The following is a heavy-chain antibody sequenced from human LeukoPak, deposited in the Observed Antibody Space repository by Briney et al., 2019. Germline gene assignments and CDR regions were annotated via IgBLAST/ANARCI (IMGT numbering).Heavy chain of an antibody. CDR2: IYSGGST. J-gene: IGHJ6*03. D-gene: IGHD6-6*01. CDR3: ARGLRGSSSYHYYYYIDV. CDR1: GFTVSSNY. V-gene: IGHV3-53*01. Sequence: PGGSLRLSCAASGFTVSSNYMSWVRQAPGKGLEWVSVIYSGGSTYYADSVKGRFTISRDNSKNTLYLQMNSLRAEDTAVYYCARGLRGSSSYHYYYYIDVWGKGTTVTVSS.